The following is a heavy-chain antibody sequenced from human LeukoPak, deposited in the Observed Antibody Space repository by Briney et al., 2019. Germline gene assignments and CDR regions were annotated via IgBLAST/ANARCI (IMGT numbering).Heavy chain of an antibody. Sequence: MASETLSLTCTVSGGSIGNYYWTWIRQPAGKGLEWIGRIFVSGSTNYNPSLKGRVTMSVDTSKKQFSLRLTSMSAADTAVYFCARAIFGDSYHGIDVWGHGTTVTVSS. J-gene: IGHJ6*02. CDR1: GGSIGNYY. V-gene: IGHV4-4*07. D-gene: IGHD3-10*01. CDR2: IFVSGST. CDR3: ARAIFGDSYHGIDV.